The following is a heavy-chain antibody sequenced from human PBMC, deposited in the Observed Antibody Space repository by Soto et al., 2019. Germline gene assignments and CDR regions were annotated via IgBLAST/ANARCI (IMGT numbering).Heavy chain of an antibody. J-gene: IGHJ4*02. D-gene: IGHD4-17*01. V-gene: IGHV4-34*01. CDR2: INHSGST. CDR3: ARSQTTVTSYDY. CDR1: GGSFSGYY. Sequence: SETLSLTCAVYGGSFSGYYWTWIRQPPGKGLEWIGEINHSGSTYYNPSLKSRVTISVDRSKNQFSLKLSSVTAADTAVYYCARSQTTVTSYDYWGQGTLVTVSS.